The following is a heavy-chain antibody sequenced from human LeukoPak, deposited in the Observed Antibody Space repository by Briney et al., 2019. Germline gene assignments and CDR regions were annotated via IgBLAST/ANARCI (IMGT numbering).Heavy chain of an antibody. V-gene: IGHV3-49*04. J-gene: IGHJ4*02. D-gene: IGHD3-10*01. CDR3: TRTMVRGVIITLDYFDY. Sequence: GGSLRLSCTASGFTFGDYAMSWVRQAPGKGLEWVGFIRSKAYGGTTEYAASVKGRFTISRDDSKSIAYLQMNSLKTEDTAVYYCTRTMVRGVIITLDYFDYWGQGTLVTVSS. CDR1: GFTFGDYA. CDR2: IRSKAYGGTT.